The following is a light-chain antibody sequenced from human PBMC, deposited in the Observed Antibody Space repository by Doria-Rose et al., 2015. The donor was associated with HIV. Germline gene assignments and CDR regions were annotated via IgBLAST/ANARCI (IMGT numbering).Light chain of an antibody. CDR2: GNT. CDR3: QSYDSRLSVYV. V-gene: IGLV1-40*01. CDR1: SSNIGAGFD. J-gene: IGLJ1*01. Sequence: QSVLTQPPSVSGAPGQRVAISYTGSSSNIGAGFDVNWYQQFPGTAPKLLIHGNTNRPSGVPDRFSGSKSGTSASPAISGLRAEDEADYYCQSYDSRLSVYVFGTGTKVTVL.